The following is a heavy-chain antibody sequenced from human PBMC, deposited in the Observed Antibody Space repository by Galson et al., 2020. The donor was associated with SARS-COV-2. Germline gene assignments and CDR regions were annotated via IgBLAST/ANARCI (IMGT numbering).Heavy chain of an antibody. CDR1: GTSISSGSYS. CDR2: ISHSGGT. Sequence: SETLSLTCAVSGTSISSGSYSWDWIRQPPGLGLEWIGYISHSGGTYYNPSLKSPVTISGDRTKNQFSLRLSTVTAADTAVYYCARLHYGVSAPEAFDIWGPGARDT. D-gene: IGHD4-17*01. J-gene: IGHJ3*02. CDR3: ARLHYGVSAPEAFDI. V-gene: IGHV4-30-2*01.